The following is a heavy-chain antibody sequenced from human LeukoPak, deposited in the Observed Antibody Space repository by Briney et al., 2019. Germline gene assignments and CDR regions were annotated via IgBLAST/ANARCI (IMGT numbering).Heavy chain of an antibody. V-gene: IGHV1-46*01. CDR3: ARGHFYDSSSGYHDTFDM. Sequence: ASVKVSCKASGYSFTSYYMHWVRQARGQGLEWMGMINPSVGSTSYAQKFLGRVTMTRDMSTTTVYMEPSSLRYEDTAVYYCARGHFYDSSSGYHDTFDMWGQGTMVTVSS. D-gene: IGHD3-22*01. CDR1: GYSFTSYY. CDR2: INPSVGST. J-gene: IGHJ3*02.